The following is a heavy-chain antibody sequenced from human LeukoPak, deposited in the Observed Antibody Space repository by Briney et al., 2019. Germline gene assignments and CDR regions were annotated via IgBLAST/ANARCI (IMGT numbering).Heavy chain of an antibody. D-gene: IGHD3-10*02. J-gene: IGHJ6*04. V-gene: IGHV3-7*01. CDR1: GFTFNIYW. CDR3: AELGITMIGGV. Sequence: GGSLRLSCAASGFTFNIYWMSWVRQAPGRGLEWVANINQDGSEENYVDSVKGRFTISRDNARNSLYLQMNSLRAEDTAVYYCAELGITMIGGVWGKGTTVTISS. CDR2: INQDGSEE.